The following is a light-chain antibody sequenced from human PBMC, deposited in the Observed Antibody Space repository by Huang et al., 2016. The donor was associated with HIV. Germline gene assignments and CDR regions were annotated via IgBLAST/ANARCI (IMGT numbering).Light chain of an antibody. V-gene: IGKV4-1*01. CDR1: LSVLYSSNNENY. CDR2: WAS. Sequence: DVVMTQSPDSLAVSLGERATINCKSSLSVLYSSNNENYLAWYQQKPGQPPKLLIYWASFRVSGVPDRCSGSGSGTQFTLTISSLQAEDVAVYHCQQYYSSPFTFGGGTKVEIK. J-gene: IGKJ4*01. CDR3: QQYYSSPFT.